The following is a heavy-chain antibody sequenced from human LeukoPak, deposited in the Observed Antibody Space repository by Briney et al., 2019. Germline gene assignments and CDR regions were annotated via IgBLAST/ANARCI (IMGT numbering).Heavy chain of an antibody. J-gene: IGHJ5*02. D-gene: IGHD2-2*02. CDR2: INPNSGGT. V-gene: IGHV1-2*02. Sequence: ASVKVSCKASGYTFTGYYMHWVRQAPRQGLEWMGWINPNSGGTNYAQKFQGRVTMTRDTSISTAYMELSRLRSDDTAVYYCARARQGYCSSTSCYTFDPWGQGTLVTVSS. CDR3: ARARQGYCSSTSCYTFDP. CDR1: GYTFTGYY.